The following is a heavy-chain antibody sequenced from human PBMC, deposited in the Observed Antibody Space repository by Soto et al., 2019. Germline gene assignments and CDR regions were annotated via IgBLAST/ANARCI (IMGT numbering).Heavy chain of an antibody. J-gene: IGHJ4*02. Sequence: GSLRLSCTASGFTFGDYAMSWFRQAPGKGLEWVGFIRSKAYGGTTEYAASVKGRFTISRDDSKSIAYLQMNSLKTEDTAVYYCTRAASVLRYFDWLIDYWGQGTLVTVSS. D-gene: IGHD3-9*01. CDR1: GFTFGDYA. V-gene: IGHV3-49*03. CDR2: IRSKAYGGTT. CDR3: TRAASVLRYFDWLIDY.